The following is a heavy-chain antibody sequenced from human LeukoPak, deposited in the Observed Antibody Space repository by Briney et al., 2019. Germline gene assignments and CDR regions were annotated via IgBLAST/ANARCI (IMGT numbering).Heavy chain of an antibody. CDR3: VKITSVTGGDC. Sequence: GRSLRLSCAASGFTVSRNYMSWVRQAPGKGLEYVSGISNNGGSSFYADSVKGRFTISRDNSKNTLYLQMSSLRAEDTAVYYCVKITSVTGGDCWGQGTRLTVSS. D-gene: IGHD1-1*01. V-gene: IGHV3-64D*09. CDR2: ISNNGGSS. CDR1: GFTVSRNY. J-gene: IGHJ4*02.